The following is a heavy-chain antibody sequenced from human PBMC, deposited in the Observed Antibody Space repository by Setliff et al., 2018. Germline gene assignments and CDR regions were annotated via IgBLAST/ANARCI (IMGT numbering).Heavy chain of an antibody. CDR2: ISYSGTP. CDR1: DDSFTSSRYY. D-gene: IGHD2-15*01. V-gene: IGHV4-39*01. CDR3: VRPGGTTVVARHFDY. J-gene: IGHJ4*01. Sequence: TSETLSLTCTVSDDSFTSSRYYWGWIRQAPGSGLEWIGSISYSGTPYYNASVESRVTISIDTSRNQFSLELRSVIVADTATYYCVRPGGTTVVARHFDYWGSGILVTVSS.